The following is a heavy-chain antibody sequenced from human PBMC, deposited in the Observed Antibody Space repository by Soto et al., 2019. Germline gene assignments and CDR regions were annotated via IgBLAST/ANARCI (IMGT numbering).Heavy chain of an antibody. CDR2: INAGNGNT. V-gene: IGHV1-3*01. D-gene: IGHD3-16*02. J-gene: IGHJ6*01. CDR1: GYNFTTYA. Sequence: ASVKVSCKASGYNFTTYAMLWVRQAPGQRPEWMGWINAGNGNTQYSQKFQGRVTMTRDTSASTAYMELRSLKSEDTAVYYCARGEMLYFYYYGTDVWGQGSPGTVS. CDR3: ARGEMLYFYYYGTDV.